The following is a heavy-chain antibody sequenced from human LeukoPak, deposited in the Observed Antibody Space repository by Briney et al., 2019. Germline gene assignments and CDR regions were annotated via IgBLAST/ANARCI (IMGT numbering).Heavy chain of an antibody. Sequence: SETLSLTCTVSGGSISSYYWSWIRQPPGKGLEWIGYIYYSGSTNYNPSLKSRVTISVDASKNQFSLKLSSVTAADTAVYYCARCSSYYYYGMDVWGQGTTVTVSS. CDR1: GGSISSYY. CDR3: ARCSSYYYYGMDV. J-gene: IGHJ6*02. V-gene: IGHV4-59*01. D-gene: IGHD2-2*01. CDR2: IYYSGST.